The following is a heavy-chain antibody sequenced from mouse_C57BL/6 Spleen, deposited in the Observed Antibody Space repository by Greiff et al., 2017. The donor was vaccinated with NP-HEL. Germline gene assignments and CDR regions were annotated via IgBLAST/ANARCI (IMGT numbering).Heavy chain of an antibody. Sequence: VQLQQPGAELVKPGASVKLSCKASGYTFTSYWMQWVKQRPGQGLEWIGEIDPSDSYTNYNQKFKDKATLTVDTSSSTAYMQLSSLTSEDSAVYYCARNYGSSSWFAYWGQGTLVTVSA. CDR1: GYTFTSYW. CDR3: ARNYGSSSWFAY. CDR2: IDPSDSYT. J-gene: IGHJ3*01. V-gene: IGHV1-50*01. D-gene: IGHD1-1*01.